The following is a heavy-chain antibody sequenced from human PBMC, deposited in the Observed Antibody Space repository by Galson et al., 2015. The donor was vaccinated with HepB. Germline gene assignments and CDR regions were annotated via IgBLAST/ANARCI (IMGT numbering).Heavy chain of an antibody. CDR2: IIPILGIA. D-gene: IGHD5-24*01. J-gene: IGHJ6*02. CDR3: ARDGWLQLRIVYYYGMDV. Sequence: SVKVSCKASGGTFSSYAISWVRQAPGQGLEWMGRIIPILGIANYAQKFQGRVTITADKPTSTAYMELSSLRSEDTTVYYCARDGWLQLRIVYYYGMDVWGQGTTVTVSS. CDR1: GGTFSSYA. V-gene: IGHV1-69*04.